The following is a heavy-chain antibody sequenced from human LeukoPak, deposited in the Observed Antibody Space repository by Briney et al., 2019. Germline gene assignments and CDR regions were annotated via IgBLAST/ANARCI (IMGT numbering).Heavy chain of an antibody. CDR1: GYTFTSNY. D-gene: IGHD2-15*01. CDR2: ISPSGGST. CDR3: ARDPRYCSGGSCQD. J-gene: IGHJ4*02. Sequence: ASVKVSCKAFGYTFTSNYMHWVRQAPGQGREWMGVISPSGGSTTYAQKFQGRVTITADESTSTAYMELSSLRSEDTAVYYCARDPRYCSGGSCQDWGQGTLVTVSS. V-gene: IGHV1-46*01.